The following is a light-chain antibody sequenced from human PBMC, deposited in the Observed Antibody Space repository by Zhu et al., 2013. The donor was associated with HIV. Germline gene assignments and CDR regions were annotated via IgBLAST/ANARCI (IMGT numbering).Light chain of an antibody. CDR3: QHYYVDVWA. CDR2: QAT. V-gene: IGKV1-5*03. CDR1: QSISSW. Sequence: DIQMTQSPSTLSASVGDRVTITCRASQSISSWLAWYQQKPGRAPKLLMYQATSLESGVPSRFSGSASGTEFTLTISSLQPEDFATYYCQHYYVDVWAFGQGTKVDIK. J-gene: IGKJ1*01.